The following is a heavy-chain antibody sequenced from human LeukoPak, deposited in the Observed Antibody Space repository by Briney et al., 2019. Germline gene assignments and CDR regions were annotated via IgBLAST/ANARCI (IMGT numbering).Heavy chain of an antibody. J-gene: IGHJ4*02. CDR2: IFPSGGEI. CDR1: GFTFSTFA. Sequence: GGSLRLSCAASGFTFSTFAMIWVRQPPGKGLEWVSSIFPSGGEIHYADSVRGRFTISRDNSKSTLSLQMNSLRAEDTAIYYCARVKAYYYDSSAYMGGRHSFDYWGRGTLVTVSS. V-gene: IGHV3-23*01. D-gene: IGHD3-22*01. CDR3: ARVKAYYYDSSAYMGGRHSFDY.